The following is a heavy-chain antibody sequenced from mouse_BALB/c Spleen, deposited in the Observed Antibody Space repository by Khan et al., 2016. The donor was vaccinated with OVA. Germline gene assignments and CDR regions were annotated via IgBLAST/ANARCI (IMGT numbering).Heavy chain of an antibody. Sequence: LQQPGSELVRPGASVKLSCKASGYTFTSYWMHWVKQRHGQGLEWIGNIYPGSGSTNYDEKFKSKGTLTVDTSSSTAYMHLSSLTSEDSAVYYCTRGVYYGKSLFAYWGQGTLVTVSA. CDR1: GYTFTSYW. V-gene: IGHV1S22*01. D-gene: IGHD2-1*01. J-gene: IGHJ3*01. CDR3: TRGVYYGKSLFAY. CDR2: IYPGSGST.